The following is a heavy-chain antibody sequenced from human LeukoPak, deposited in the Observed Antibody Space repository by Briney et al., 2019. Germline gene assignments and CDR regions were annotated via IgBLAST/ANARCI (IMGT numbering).Heavy chain of an antibody. Sequence: ASVKVSCKASGYTFTSYGISWVRQAPGQGLEWMGWISAYSGNTNYAQKLQGRVTMTTDTSTSTAYMELRSLRSDDTAVYYCAREVYGDYAGNNWFDPWGQGTLVTVSS. CDR3: AREVYGDYAGNNWFDP. CDR1: GYTFTSYG. V-gene: IGHV1-18*01. D-gene: IGHD4-17*01. J-gene: IGHJ5*02. CDR2: ISAYSGNT.